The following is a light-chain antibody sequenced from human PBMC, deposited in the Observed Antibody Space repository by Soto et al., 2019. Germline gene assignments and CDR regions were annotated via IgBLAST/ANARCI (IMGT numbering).Light chain of an antibody. Sequence: EIVMTQSPATLSVSPGERATLSCRASQSVYNNLAWYQQKAGQAPRLLIYAASTWATGNPAHFSGSGSGTDVTLTISSLHSEDFAVYFCQQYNNCPPTFGGGTKVEIK. CDR3: QQYNNCPPT. CDR2: AAS. V-gene: IGKV3-15*01. CDR1: QSVYNN. J-gene: IGKJ4*01.